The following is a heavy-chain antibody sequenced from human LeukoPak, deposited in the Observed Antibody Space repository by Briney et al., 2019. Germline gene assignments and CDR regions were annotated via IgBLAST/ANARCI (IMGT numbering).Heavy chain of an antibody. CDR1: GFTFSSYG. J-gene: IGHJ4*02. Sequence: GGSLRLSCAASGFTFSSYGMHWVRQAPGKGLEWVAFIRYDGSNKYYADSGKGRFTISRDNSKNTLYLQMNSLRAEDTAVYYCAKGPITIIVVVMTYFDYWGQGTLVTVSS. V-gene: IGHV3-30*02. D-gene: IGHD3-22*01. CDR2: IRYDGSNK. CDR3: AKGPITIIVVVMTYFDY.